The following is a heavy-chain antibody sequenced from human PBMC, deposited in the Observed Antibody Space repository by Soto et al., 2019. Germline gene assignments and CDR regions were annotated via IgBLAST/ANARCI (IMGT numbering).Heavy chain of an antibody. J-gene: IGHJ6*02. V-gene: IGHV4-39*01. CDR1: CGSIRSISSY. CDR3: ARQIGQQQLGYYYRMDV. D-gene: IGHD6-13*01. CDR2: IYYSGST. Sequence: SATLSLTCTVSCGSIRSISSYRGWVRQPPGKGLEWIGSIYYSGSTYYNPSLKSRVTISVDTSKNQFSLKLSSVTAADTAVYYCARQIGQQQLGYYYRMDVWGQGTTVT.